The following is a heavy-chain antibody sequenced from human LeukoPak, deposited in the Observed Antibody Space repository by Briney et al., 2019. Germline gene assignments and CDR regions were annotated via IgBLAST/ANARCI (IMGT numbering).Heavy chain of an antibody. CDR3: AKILDGYKYGGFDY. D-gene: IGHD5-12*01. CDR1: GFTFNIYA. V-gene: IGHV3-23*01. Sequence: GGSLRLSCVASGFTFNIYAMGWVRQAPGKGLERVSTIGDSAFDTYYADSVKGRFTISRDNSINTVHLQMNRLRAEDTARYYCAKILDGYKYGGFDYWGQGMLVTVSS. CDR2: IGDSAFDT. J-gene: IGHJ4*02.